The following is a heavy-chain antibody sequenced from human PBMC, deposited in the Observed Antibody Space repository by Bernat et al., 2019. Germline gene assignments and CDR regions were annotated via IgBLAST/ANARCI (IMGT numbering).Heavy chain of an antibody. J-gene: IGHJ4*02. CDR1: GGSFSGCY. V-gene: IGHV4-34*02. CDR3: ARRYYYDSSGYYGYFDY. D-gene: IGHD3-22*01. CDR2: IYYSGST. Sequence: QVQLQQWGAGLLKPSETLSLTCAVYGGSFSGCYWSWIRQHPGKGLEWIGYIYYSGSTYYNPSLKSRVTISVDTSKNQFSLKLSSVTAADTAVYYCARRYYYDSSGYYGYFDYWGQGTLVTVSS.